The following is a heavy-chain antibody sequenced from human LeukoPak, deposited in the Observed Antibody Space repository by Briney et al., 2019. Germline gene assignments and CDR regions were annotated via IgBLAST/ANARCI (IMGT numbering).Heavy chain of an antibody. CDR2: ISYHGSDQ. CDR3: VRQDCSGGACYLDF. V-gene: IGHV3-30*04. D-gene: IGHD2-15*01. J-gene: IGHJ4*02. Sequence: PGGSLRLSCAASGFIFSSYAMHWVRQAPGKGLDWMAVISYHGSDQFYADSVKGRFTISRDSSKNTLHLQMNSLRTEDTAVYYCVRQDCSGGACYLDFWGQGTPVTVSS. CDR1: GFIFSSYA.